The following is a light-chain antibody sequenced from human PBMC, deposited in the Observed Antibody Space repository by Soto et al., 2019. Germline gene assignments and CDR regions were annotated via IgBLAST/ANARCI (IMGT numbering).Light chain of an antibody. CDR2: GVS. CDR3: QHYGYPQWT. Sequence: IVLTQSPGPLSLSPGERATLSCRASQTGSNSYLAWYQQKSGQAPRLLIYGVSTRATGIPDRFSGSGSGTEFALTISRLEPEDFAVYFCQHYGYPQWTFGPGTKVEIK. CDR1: QTGSNSY. J-gene: IGKJ1*01. V-gene: IGKV3-20*01.